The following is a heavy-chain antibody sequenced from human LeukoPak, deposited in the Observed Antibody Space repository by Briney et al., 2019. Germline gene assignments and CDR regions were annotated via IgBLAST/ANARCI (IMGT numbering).Heavy chain of an antibody. J-gene: IGHJ5*02. CDR1: GFTFSSYS. Sequence: GGSLRLSCAASGFTFSSYSMNWVRQAPGKGLEWVSSIGSSSSYIYYADSVKGLFTISRDNAKNSLYLQMNSLRAEDTAVYYCARRQWAAAGPFDPWGQGTLVTVSS. CDR2: IGSSSSYI. CDR3: ARRQWAAAGPFDP. V-gene: IGHV3-21*01. D-gene: IGHD6-13*01.